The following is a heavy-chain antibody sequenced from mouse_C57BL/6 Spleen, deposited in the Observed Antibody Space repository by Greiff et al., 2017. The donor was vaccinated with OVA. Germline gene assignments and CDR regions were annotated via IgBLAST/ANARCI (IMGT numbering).Heavy chain of an antibody. CDR3: ARNSRYFDV. V-gene: IGHV1-69*01. J-gene: IGHJ1*03. CDR1: GYTFTSYW. Sequence: QVQLQQPGAELVMPGASVKLSCKASGYTFTSYWMHWVKQRPGQGLEWIGEIDPSDSYTNYNQKFKGKSTLTVDKSSSTAYMQLSSLTSEDSAVYYCARNSRYFDVWGTGTTVTFSS. CDR2: IDPSDSYT.